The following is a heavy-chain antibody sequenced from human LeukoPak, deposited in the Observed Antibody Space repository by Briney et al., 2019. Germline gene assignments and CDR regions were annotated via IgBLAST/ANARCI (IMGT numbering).Heavy chain of an antibody. Sequence: PGGSLRLSCAASGFTFSDYGMHWVRQAPGKGLEWVSFIQYDESNKYYADSVKGRFTISRHNSKNTLYLQMNSLRAEDTAMYYCARFQYFGRFRSDLRGGRYFDYWGQGTLVTVSS. CDR2: IQYDESNK. D-gene: IGHD2/OR15-2a*01. V-gene: IGHV3-30*02. CDR1: GFTFSDYG. CDR3: ARFQYFGRFRSDLRGGRYFDY. J-gene: IGHJ4*02.